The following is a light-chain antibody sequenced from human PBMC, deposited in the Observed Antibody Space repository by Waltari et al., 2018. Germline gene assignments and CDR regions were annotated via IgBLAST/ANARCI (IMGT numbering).Light chain of an antibody. J-gene: IGKJ4*01. CDR2: DTS. Sequence: VLTHSPAILSLSTGERASLSCRASQSVTNYLAWYQQKPGQAPRLLIYDTSNRATGIPARFSGSGFGTDFTLTISSLEPEDFAVYYCQQRRDWPLTFGGGTKVEIK. CDR1: QSVTNY. V-gene: IGKV3-11*01. CDR3: QQRRDWPLT.